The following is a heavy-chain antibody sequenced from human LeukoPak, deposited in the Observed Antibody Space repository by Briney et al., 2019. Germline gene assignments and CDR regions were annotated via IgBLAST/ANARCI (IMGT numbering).Heavy chain of an antibody. CDR1: GYTFAGYY. D-gene: IGHD5-24*01. Sequence: ASVKVSCKASGYTFAGYYMKCVRQAPGQGLEWLGRINPNTGGTNFAQSFQGRVTMTRDTSITTAYMELSRLRSDDTAVYYCARVGDGLNDAFDIWGQGTMVTVSS. V-gene: IGHV1-2*06. CDR3: ARVGDGLNDAFDI. CDR2: INPNTGGT. J-gene: IGHJ3*02.